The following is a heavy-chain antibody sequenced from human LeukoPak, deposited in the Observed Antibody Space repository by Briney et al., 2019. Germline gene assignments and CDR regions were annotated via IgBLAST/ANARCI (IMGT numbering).Heavy chain of an antibody. CDR1: GASVSSPFYY. J-gene: IGHJ4*02. CDR3: ANEYNSYNTFFDX. CDR2: IYYSGST. V-gene: IGHV4-39*01. D-gene: IGHD6-6*01. Sequence: SETLSLTCTVSGASVSSPFYYWGWIRQPPGKGLEWIASIYYSGSTYYNPSLKSRVTISVDRSKSQFSLRMTSVTDADTAVYYCANEYNSYNTFFDXWGQGKLVTVSS.